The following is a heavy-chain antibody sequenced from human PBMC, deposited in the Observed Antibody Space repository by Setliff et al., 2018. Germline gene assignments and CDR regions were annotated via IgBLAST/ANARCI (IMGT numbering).Heavy chain of an antibody. V-gene: IGHV4-39*07. CDR3: ARRETYYNFWSGYYAY. CDR2: IYYSGST. Sequence: PSETLSLTCTVSGGSISSSSYYWGWIRQPPGKGLEWIGSIYYSGSTYYNPSLKSRVTISVDTSKNQFSLKPSSVTAADTAVYYCARRETYYNFWSGYYAYWGQGTLVTVPS. D-gene: IGHD3-3*01. CDR1: GGSISSSSYY. J-gene: IGHJ4*02.